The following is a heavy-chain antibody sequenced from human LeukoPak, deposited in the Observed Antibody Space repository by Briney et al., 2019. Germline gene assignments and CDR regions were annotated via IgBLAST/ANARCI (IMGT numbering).Heavy chain of an antibody. J-gene: IGHJ4*02. V-gene: IGHV4-61*02. CDR1: GGSISSGSYY. Sequence: SETLSLTCTVPGGSISSGSYYWSWIRQPAGKGLEWIGRIYTSGSTNYNPSLKSRVTISVDTSKNQFSLKLSSVTAADTAVYYCARAYCGGDCYPYYFDYWGQGTLVTVSS. D-gene: IGHD2-21*02. CDR3: ARAYCGGDCYPYYFDY. CDR2: IYTSGST.